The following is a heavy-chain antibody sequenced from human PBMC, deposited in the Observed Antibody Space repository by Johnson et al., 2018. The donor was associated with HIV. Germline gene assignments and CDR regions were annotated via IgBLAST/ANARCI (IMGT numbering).Heavy chain of an antibody. J-gene: IGHJ3*02. CDR1: GFTFSTYG. V-gene: IGHV3-NL1*01. Sequence: QMQLVESGGGVVQPGRSLRLSCAASGFTFSTYGMHWVRQAPGKGLEWVAVIYSGGSTYYADSVKGRITVSRDNSKNTLSLQMDSLRPEDTAVYYCARDRSPYSRVSLGGIWGQGTMVTVSS. CDR2: IYSGGST. CDR3: ARDRSPYSRVSLGGI. D-gene: IGHD1-26*01.